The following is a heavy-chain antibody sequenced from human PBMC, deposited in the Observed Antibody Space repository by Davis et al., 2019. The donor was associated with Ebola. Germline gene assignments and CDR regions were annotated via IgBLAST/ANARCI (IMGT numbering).Heavy chain of an antibody. D-gene: IGHD4-11*01. Sequence: GSLRLSCAVYGGSFSGYYWSWIRQPPGKGLEWIGEINHSGRTNYNPSLKSRLTLSVDTSKNQFSLKLSTVTAADTAVYYCAGGYDYSNPNLYYYYGMDIWGQGTTVTVSS. CDR1: GGSFSGYY. J-gene: IGHJ6*02. V-gene: IGHV4-34*01. CDR3: AGGYDYSNPNLYYYYGMDI. CDR2: INHSGRT.